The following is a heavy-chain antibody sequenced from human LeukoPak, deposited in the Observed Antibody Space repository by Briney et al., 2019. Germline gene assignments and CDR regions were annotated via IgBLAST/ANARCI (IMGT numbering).Heavy chain of an antibody. CDR3: TRRLDD. J-gene: IGHJ4*02. V-gene: IGHV3-7*03. CDR1: GFTISSYW. Sequence: GGSLRLSCEVSGFTISSYWMSWVRQAPGKGPEWVANINEDGSEKHYVDSVKGRFTISRDNARNSLYLQMNSLRGEDTAVYYCTRRLDDWGQGTLVTVSS. CDR2: INEDGSEK. D-gene: IGHD3-16*01.